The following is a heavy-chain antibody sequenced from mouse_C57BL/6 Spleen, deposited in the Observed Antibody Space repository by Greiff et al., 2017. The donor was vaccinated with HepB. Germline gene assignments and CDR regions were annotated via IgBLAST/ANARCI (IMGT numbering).Heavy chain of an antibody. J-gene: IGHJ4*01. Sequence: EVQLQQSGPVLVKPGPSVKISCKASGFTFTDYYMHWVKQSHGKSLEWIGLVYPYNGGTSYNQKFKGKATLTVDPSSSTAYMELHSLPSGESSVYYCACNYDYAMDYWGQGTSVTVAS. V-gene: IGHV1-36*01. CDR2: VYPYNGGT. D-gene: IGHD2-1*01. CDR1: GFTFTDYY. CDR3: ACNYDYAMDY.